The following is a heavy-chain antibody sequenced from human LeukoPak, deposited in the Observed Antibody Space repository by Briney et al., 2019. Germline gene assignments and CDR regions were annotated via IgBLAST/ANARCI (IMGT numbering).Heavy chain of an antibody. V-gene: IGHV1-69*05. CDR3: ARVGVICSGGSCYHLFDY. D-gene: IGHD2-15*01. CDR2: IIPIFGTA. CDR1: GGTFSSYA. J-gene: IGHJ4*02. Sequence: SVKVSCKASGGTFSSYAISWVRQAPGQGLEWMGGIIPIFGTANYAQKFQGRVTITTDESTSTAYMELSSLRSEDTAVYYCARVGVICSGGSCYHLFDYWGQGTLVTVSS.